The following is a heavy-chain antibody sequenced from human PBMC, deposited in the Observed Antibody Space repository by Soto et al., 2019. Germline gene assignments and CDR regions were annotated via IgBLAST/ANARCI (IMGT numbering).Heavy chain of an antibody. D-gene: IGHD6-6*01. J-gene: IGHJ4*02. CDR1: GFTFSSYG. CDR3: ARDRHSSSSGYFEY. V-gene: IGHV3-33*01. CDR2: IWYDENDK. Sequence: QVQLVESGGGVVQPGRSLRLSCAASGFTFSSYGMHWVRQAPGKGLEWVAVIWYDENDKYYADFVKGRFTISRDNAKNTVSLQMNSLRAEDTAVYYCARDRHSSSSGYFEYWGQGTLVTVSS.